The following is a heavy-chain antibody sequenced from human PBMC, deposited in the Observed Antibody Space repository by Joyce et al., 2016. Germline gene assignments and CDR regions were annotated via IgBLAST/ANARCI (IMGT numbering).Heavy chain of an antibody. V-gene: IGHV3-30*18. CDR3: AKEVGWGIGNPHWYFDL. Sequence: QVQLVESGGGVVQPGRSLRLSCAASGFTFTSYGMHWVRQAPGKGLEWVALISFDGTNKYEPDSVNGRFTIARDNSKNTLYLQMNSLRAEDTAVYYCAKEVGWGIGNPHWYFDLWGRGTLVTVSS. CDR2: ISFDGTNK. CDR1: GFTFTSYG. J-gene: IGHJ2*01. D-gene: IGHD6-13*01.